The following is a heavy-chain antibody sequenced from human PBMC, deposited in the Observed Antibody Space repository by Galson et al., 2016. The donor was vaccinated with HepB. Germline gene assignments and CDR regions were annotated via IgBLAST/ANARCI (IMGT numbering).Heavy chain of an antibody. CDR1: GYTFTNYG. V-gene: IGHV1-18*04. CDR3: ARESLEQWLETLFDY. J-gene: IGHJ4*02. Sequence: SVKVSCKASGYTFTNYGISWVRQAPGQGLEWMGWISAYNGNTNHAQKVQGRVTMTTDTSTSTAYMELRSLTSDDTAVYYCARESLEQWLETLFDYWGQGTLVTVSS. CDR2: ISAYNGNT. D-gene: IGHD6-19*01.